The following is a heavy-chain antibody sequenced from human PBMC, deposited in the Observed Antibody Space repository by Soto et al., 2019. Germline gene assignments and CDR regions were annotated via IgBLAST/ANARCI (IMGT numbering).Heavy chain of an antibody. CDR3: ASSSIVVVTTIGGICDY. J-gene: IGHJ4*02. CDR2: IYYSGRT. V-gene: IGHV4-39*01. CDR1: VGSISGSSYY. Sequence: PPEPLSLTSTFPVGSISGSSYYWGWIRPPPGEGLEWIGSIYYSGRTYYNPSLKSRVTISVYTSKTQFSLKLSSVTASDTAVYYCASSSIVVVTTIGGICDYWGQGTLVTV. D-gene: IGHD2-21*02.